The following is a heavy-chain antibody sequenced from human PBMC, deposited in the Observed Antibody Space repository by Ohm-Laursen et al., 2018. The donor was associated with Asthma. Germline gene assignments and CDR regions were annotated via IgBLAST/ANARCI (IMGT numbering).Heavy chain of an antibody. D-gene: IGHD3-3*01. CDR1: GFTFSSYA. V-gene: IGHV3-30*03. CDR2: ISYDGSNI. Sequence: SLRLSCTATGFTFSSYAMHWVRQAPGKGLEWVAFISYDGSNIYYGDSVKGRFTVFRDNSNYILYLQMNSLRAEDTAVYYCARDNFAFWIGSPPDYWGQGTLVTVSS. CDR3: ARDNFAFWIGSPPDY. J-gene: IGHJ4*02.